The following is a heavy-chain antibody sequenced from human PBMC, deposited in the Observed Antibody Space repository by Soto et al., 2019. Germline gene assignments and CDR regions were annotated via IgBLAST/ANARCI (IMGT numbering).Heavy chain of an antibody. Sequence: GGSLRLSCAASGFTFSSYGMHWVRQAPGKGLEWVAVIWYDGSNKYYADSVKGRFTISRDNSKNTLYLQMNSLRAEDTAVYYCARDSILFEEDAFDIWGQGTMVTVSS. CDR2: IWYDGSNK. CDR1: GFTFSSYG. CDR3: ARDSILFEEDAFDI. V-gene: IGHV3-33*01. J-gene: IGHJ3*02. D-gene: IGHD2-21*01.